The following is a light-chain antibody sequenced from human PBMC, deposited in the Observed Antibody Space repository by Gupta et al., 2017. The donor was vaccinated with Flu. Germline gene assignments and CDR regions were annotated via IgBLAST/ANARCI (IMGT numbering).Light chain of an antibody. CDR2: SNN. J-gene: IGLJ3*02. CDR1: SSTIGDNP. V-gene: IGLV1-44*01. CDR3: AAWDDSLSGVV. Sequence: QSVLTQPPSASGTPGQRVTISCSGSSSTIGDNPVNWYQQLPGTAPTLLIYSNNQRPSGVPDRFSGSKSGTSASLAISGLQSEDEADYSCAAWDDSLSGVVFGGGTKLTVL.